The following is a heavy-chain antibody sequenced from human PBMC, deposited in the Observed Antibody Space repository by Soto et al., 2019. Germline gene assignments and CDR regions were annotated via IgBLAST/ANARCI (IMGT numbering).Heavy chain of an antibody. J-gene: IGHJ4*02. CDR3: AKYRPGRVRGSFDY. Sequence: EVQLLESGGGLVQPGGSLRLSCAASGFTFSSYAMSWVRQAPGKGLEWVSAISGSGGSTYYADSVKGRFTISRDNSKYPLYPQMNSLRAEDTAVYYCAKYRPGRVRGSFDYWGQGSLVTVSS. V-gene: IGHV3-23*01. CDR1: GFTFSSYA. D-gene: IGHD3-10*01. CDR2: ISGSGGST.